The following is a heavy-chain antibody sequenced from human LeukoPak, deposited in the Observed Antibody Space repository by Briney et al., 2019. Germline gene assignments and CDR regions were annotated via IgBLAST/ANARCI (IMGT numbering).Heavy chain of an antibody. V-gene: IGHV4-59*08. D-gene: IGHD6-6*01. CDR2: IYYSGST. J-gene: IGHJ4*02. Sequence: PSETLSLTCAVYGGSFSGYYWSWIRQPPGKGLEWIGYIYYSGSTNYNPSLKSRVTISVDTSKNQFSLKLSSVTAADTAVYYCARRSIAGTDYWGQGTLVTVSS. CDR3: ARRSIAGTDY. CDR1: GGSFSGYY.